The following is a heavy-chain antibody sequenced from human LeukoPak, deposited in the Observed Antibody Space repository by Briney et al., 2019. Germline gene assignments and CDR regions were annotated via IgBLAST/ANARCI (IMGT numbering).Heavy chain of an antibody. V-gene: IGHV1-18*01. J-gene: IGHJ5*02. CDR3: ARDLTMVRGARYRPYNWFDP. Sequence: GASVKVSCKASGYTFTSYGISWVRQAPGQGLEWMGWISAYNGNTNYAQKLQGRVTITADKSTSTAYMELSRLRSEDTAVNYCARDLTMVRGARYRPYNWFDPWGQGTLVTVSS. CDR1: GYTFTSYG. D-gene: IGHD3-10*01. CDR2: ISAYNGNT.